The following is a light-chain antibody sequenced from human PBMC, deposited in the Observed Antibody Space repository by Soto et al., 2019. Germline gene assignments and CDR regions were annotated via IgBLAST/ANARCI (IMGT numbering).Light chain of an antibody. V-gene: IGKV1-27*01. J-gene: IGKJ1*01. Sequence: DIQMPQSPSSLSASVGDGVTITCRASQCISNDLAWYQQKPGKVPKLLIYAAATLQSGVPSRFSGSGSGTDFTLTISSLQPEDVATYYCQKYNSAPPWTFGQGTKVEIK. CDR1: QCISND. CDR2: AAA. CDR3: QKYNSAPPWT.